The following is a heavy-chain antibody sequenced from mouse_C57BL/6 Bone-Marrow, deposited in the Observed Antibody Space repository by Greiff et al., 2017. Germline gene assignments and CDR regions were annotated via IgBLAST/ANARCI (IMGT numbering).Heavy chain of an antibody. CDR2: ISGGGGNT. CDR3: ASLTITTVGRGVYAMDY. J-gene: IGHJ4*01. Sequence: EVQLQESGGGLVKPGGSLKLSCAASGFTFSSYTMSWVRQTPEKRLEWVATISGGGGNTYYPDSVKGRFTISRDNAKNTLYLQMSSLRSEDTALYYCASLTITTVGRGVYAMDYWGQGTSVTVSS. D-gene: IGHD1-1*01. V-gene: IGHV5-9*01. CDR1: GFTFSSYT.